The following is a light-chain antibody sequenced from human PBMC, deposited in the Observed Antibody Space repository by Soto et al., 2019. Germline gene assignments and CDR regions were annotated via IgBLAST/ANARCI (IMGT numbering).Light chain of an antibody. CDR2: DVN. CDR1: STDVGGYNY. J-gene: IGLJ3*02. CDR3: CSYAGSYTWV. Sequence: QSVLTQPRSVSGSPGQSVTISCTGTSTDVGGYNYVSWYQHHSGKAPKLILSDVNKWPSGVPDRFSGSKSGNTASLTISGLQSEDEADYYCCSYAGSYTWVFGGGTKLTV. V-gene: IGLV2-11*01.